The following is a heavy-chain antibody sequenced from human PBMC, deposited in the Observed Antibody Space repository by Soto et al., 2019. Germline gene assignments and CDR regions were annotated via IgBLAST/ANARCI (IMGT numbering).Heavy chain of an antibody. CDR3: ARVRFGDPFDF. V-gene: IGHV1-18*01. CDR2: FNPDNQNT. CDR1: GYRFTTYG. Sequence: ASVKVSCKVSGYRFTTYGINWVRQAPGQGLEWVGWFNPDNQNTNYAQKFQDRVSLTTDSSTNTAYMELRDLRSDDTAAYYCARVRFGDPFDFWGQGSLVTVSS. J-gene: IGHJ4*02. D-gene: IGHD3-16*01.